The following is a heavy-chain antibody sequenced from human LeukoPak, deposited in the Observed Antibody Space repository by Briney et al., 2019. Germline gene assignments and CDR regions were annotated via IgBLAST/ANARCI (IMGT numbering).Heavy chain of an antibody. D-gene: IGHD2-2*01. V-gene: IGHV1-18*01. CDR1: GYTFTSYG. J-gene: IGHJ6*02. CDR2: ISAYNGNT. CDR3: ARDYPSSLVVPAAYYYGMDV. Sequence: ASVKVSCKASGYTFTSYGISWVRQAPGQGLEWMGWISAYNGNTNYAQKLQGRVIMTTDTSTSTAYMELRSLRSDDTAVYYCARDYPSSLVVPAAYYYGMDVWGQGTTVTVSS.